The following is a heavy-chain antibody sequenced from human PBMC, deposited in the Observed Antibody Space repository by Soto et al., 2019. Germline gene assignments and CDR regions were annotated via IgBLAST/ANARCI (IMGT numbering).Heavy chain of an antibody. V-gene: IGHV3-23*01. CDR1: GFTFSSYA. CDR2: ISGSGDST. D-gene: IGHD6-13*01. J-gene: IGHJ4*02. Sequence: EVQLLDSGGGLVQPGGSLRLSCAASGFTFSSYAMNWVRQAPGKGLEWVAVISGSGDSTYYADSVKGRFTISRDNSKNTLYLQMNRLRSEDTAVYYCAGRGPGTYFDYWGQGTLVTVSS. CDR3: AGRGPGTYFDY.